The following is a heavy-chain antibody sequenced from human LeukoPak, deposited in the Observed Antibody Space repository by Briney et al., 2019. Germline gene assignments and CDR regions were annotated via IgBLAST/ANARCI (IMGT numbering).Heavy chain of an antibody. J-gene: IGHJ4*02. CDR1: GGSFSSGSYY. V-gene: IGHV4-61*01. D-gene: IGHD1-26*01. Sequence: SETLSLTCTVSGGSFSSGSYYWSWIRQPPGTGMEWIGYIYYSGSTNYNPSLKSRVTISVDTSKNQFSLKLSSVTAADTAVYYCARDALVGATGLDYWGQGTLVTVSS. CDR2: IYYSGST. CDR3: ARDALVGATGLDY.